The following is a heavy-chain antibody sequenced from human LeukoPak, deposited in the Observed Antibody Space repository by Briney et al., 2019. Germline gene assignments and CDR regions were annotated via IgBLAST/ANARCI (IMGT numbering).Heavy chain of an antibody. Sequence: GESLKISCKGSGYNFTSYWIGWVRQMPGKGLEWMGIIYPGDSDTRYSPSFRGKVTISADKSISTAYLQWSSLKASDTAMYYCARTYYYDSSGYYYRAAFDIWGQGRMVTVSS. CDR3: ARTYYYDSSGYYYRAAFDI. CDR2: IYPGDSDT. D-gene: IGHD3-22*01. V-gene: IGHV5-51*01. J-gene: IGHJ3*02. CDR1: GYNFTSYW.